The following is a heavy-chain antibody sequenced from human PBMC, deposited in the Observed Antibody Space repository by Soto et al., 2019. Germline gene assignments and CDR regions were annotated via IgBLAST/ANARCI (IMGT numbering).Heavy chain of an antibody. V-gene: IGHV2-5*02. CDR3: AHMSYYGSGRPYNN. CDR1: GFSLNTRGAG. D-gene: IGHD3-10*01. CDR2: VYWDDDK. Sequence: QITLKESGPTLVKPTQTLTLTCTFSGFSLNTRGAGVGWIRQPPGKAREWLAIVYWDDDKRYSPALKSRITITKDTSKHQVVLRMTNMDPVDTATYFCAHMSYYGSGRPYNNWGQGTLVTVSS. J-gene: IGHJ4*02.